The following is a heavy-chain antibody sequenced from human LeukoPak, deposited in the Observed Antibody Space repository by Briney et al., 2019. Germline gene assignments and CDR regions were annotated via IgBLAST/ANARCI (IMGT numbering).Heavy chain of an antibody. CDR2: INKNGGT. J-gene: IGHJ4*02. CDR3: AREHKSYGDYPYYFDS. V-gene: IGHV4-30-4*01. D-gene: IGHD4-17*01. Sequence: SETLSLTCTVSSDSISSGDYYWSWIRQPAGTGLEFIGYINKNGGTYYNPPLKSRVSISIDTSKNQFSLKLTSVTAADTAVYFCAREHKSYGDYPYYFDSWGQGTLVTGSS. CDR1: SDSISSGDYY.